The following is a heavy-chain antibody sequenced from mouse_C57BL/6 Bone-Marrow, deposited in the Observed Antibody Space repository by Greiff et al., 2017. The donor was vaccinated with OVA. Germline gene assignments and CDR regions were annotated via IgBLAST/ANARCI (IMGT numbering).Heavy chain of an antibody. CDR3: ARSGPYYYAMDY. CDR1: GYTFTSYG. V-gene: IGHV1-81*01. D-gene: IGHD3-1*01. CDR2: IYPRSGNT. J-gene: IGHJ4*01. Sequence: VQLQESGAELARPGASVKLSCKASGYTFTSYGISWVKQRTGQGLEWIGEIYPRSGNTYYNEKFKGKATLTADKSSSTAYMELRSLTSEDSAVYFCARSGPYYYAMDYWGQGTSVTVSS.